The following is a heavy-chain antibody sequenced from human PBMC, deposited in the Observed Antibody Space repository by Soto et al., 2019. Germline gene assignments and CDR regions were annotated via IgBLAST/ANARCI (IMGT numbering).Heavy chain of an antibody. D-gene: IGHD1-26*01. CDR2: IYHSGST. CDR1: GGSISSSNW. J-gene: IGHJ6*02. CDR3: AGVSGSYYYGMDV. Sequence: QVQLQESGPGLVKPSGTLSLTCAVSGGSISSSNWWSWVRQPPGKGLEWIGEIYHSGSTNYNPSLKSRVTSSVDKSKNQFALKLSSVTAADTAVYYWAGVSGSYYYGMDVWGQGTTVTVSS. V-gene: IGHV4-4*02.